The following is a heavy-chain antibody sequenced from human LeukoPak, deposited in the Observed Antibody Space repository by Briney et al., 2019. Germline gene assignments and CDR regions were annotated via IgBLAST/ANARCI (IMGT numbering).Heavy chain of an antibody. Sequence: GGSLRLSCAASGFTFSSYAMHWVRQAPGKGLEWVAVISYDGSNKYYADSVKGRFTISRDNSKNTLYLQMNSLRAEDTAVYYCARARGYGSGSQYYMGVWGKGTTVTISS. V-gene: IGHV3-30*04. CDR1: GFTFSSYA. J-gene: IGHJ6*03. CDR2: ISYDGSNK. D-gene: IGHD3-10*01. CDR3: ARARGYGSGSQYYMGV.